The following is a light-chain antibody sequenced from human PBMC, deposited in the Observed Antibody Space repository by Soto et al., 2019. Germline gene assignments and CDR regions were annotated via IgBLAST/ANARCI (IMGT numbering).Light chain of an antibody. J-gene: IGLJ1*01. Sequence: QSVLTQPASVSGSPGQSITLSCTGTSSDVGDYNYVSWYQQHPGKAPKLMIYDVSNRPSEVSNRFSGSKSGNTASLTISGLQAEDEADYYCSSYTSSSTFYVFGTGNKVTVL. CDR2: DVS. CDR1: SSDVGDYNY. V-gene: IGLV2-14*01. CDR3: SSYTSSSTFYV.